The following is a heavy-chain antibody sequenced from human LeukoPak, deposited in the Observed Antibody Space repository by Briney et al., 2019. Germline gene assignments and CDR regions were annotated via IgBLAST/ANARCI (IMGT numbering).Heavy chain of an antibody. V-gene: IGHV4-34*01. D-gene: IGHD3-22*01. CDR3: ARGLDRSKTGY. CDR2: ISDNEGI. Sequence: PSETLSLTCSVYSESFSGGYLSWIRQPPGKGLDWIGEISDNEGIKYSPSLKSRVTISVDTSKNQFSLKSTSVTAADTAVYYCARGLDRSKTGYWGQGSLVTVSS. CDR1: SESFSGGY. J-gene: IGHJ4*02.